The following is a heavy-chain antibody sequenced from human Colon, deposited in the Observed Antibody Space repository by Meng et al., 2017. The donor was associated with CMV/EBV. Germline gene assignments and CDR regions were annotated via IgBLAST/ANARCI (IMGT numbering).Heavy chain of an antibody. V-gene: IGHV3-23*01. J-gene: IGHJ6*02. CDR2: VGDSGGST. Sequence: GESLKISCVGSGFTFDRYPISWVRQVPGKGLEWVSSVGDSGGSTWYAESVRGRFTNSKDTSGNTVYLQMNSLRAEDTAMYYCAKELSTANSQPYYFGFDVWGQGTTVTVSS. D-gene: IGHD5/OR15-5a*01. CDR1: GFTFDRYP. CDR3: AKELSTANSQPYYFGFDV.